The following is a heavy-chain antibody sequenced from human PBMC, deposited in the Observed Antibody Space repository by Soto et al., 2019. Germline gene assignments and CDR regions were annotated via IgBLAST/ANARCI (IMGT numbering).Heavy chain of an antibody. CDR1: GFTFSSYA. CDR3: AKSRSPHYEARYYFDY. D-gene: IGHD3-16*01. Sequence: HPGGSLRLSCAASGFTFSSYAMSWVRQDPGKGLEWVSAISGSGGSTYYADSVKGRFTISRDNSKNTLYLQMNSLRAEDTAVYYCAKSRSPHYEARYYFDYWGQGTLVTVSS. CDR2: ISGSGGST. J-gene: IGHJ4*02. V-gene: IGHV3-23*01.